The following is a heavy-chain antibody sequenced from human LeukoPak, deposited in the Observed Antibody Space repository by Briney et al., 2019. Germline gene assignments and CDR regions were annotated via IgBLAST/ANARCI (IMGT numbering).Heavy chain of an antibody. CDR1: GFTFSSYC. CDR2: INSDGCST. V-gene: IGHV3-74*01. Sequence: PGGSLRLSCAASGFTFSSYCMHWVRQTPGKGLVWVSRINSDGCSTSYADSVKGRFTISRDNAKNTLYLQMNSLRAEDTAVYYCARVLHRAHWGITMVRGVIYYWGQGTLVTVSS. CDR3: ARVLHRAHWGITMVRGVIYY. J-gene: IGHJ4*02. D-gene: IGHD3-10*01.